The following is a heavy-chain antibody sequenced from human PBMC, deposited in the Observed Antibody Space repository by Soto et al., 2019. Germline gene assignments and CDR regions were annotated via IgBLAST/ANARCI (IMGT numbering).Heavy chain of an antibody. Sequence: EVQLVESGRGLVKPGRSLRLSCTASGFTFGDYAMSWFRQAPGKGLEWVGFIRSKAYGGTTHYAASVKGRFTISRDDSKSIAYLQMNSLKTEDTAVYYCSTNYYDSSGYDNWFDPWGQGTLVTVSS. CDR1: GFTFGDYA. J-gene: IGHJ5*02. V-gene: IGHV3-49*05. D-gene: IGHD3-22*01. CDR2: IRSKAYGGTT. CDR3: STNYYDSSGYDNWFDP.